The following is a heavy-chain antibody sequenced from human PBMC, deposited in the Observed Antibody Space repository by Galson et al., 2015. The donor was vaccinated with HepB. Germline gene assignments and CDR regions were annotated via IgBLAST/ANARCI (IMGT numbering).Heavy chain of an antibody. V-gene: IGHV3-15*01. CDR2: IKSKTDGGTT. D-gene: IGHD6-19*01. Sequence: SLRLSCAAPGFTFSNTWMSWVRQAPGRGLEWVGHIKSKTDGGTTDYAAPVKGRFTISRDDSKDTLYLQMNSLKTDDTAVYYCTTDVYFSSYWSWIDPWGQGTLVTVSS. J-gene: IGHJ5*02. CDR1: GFTFSNTW. CDR3: TTDVYFSSYWSWIDP.